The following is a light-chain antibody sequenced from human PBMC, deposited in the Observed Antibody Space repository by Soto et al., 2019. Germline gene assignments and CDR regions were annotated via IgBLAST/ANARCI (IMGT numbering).Light chain of an antibody. V-gene: IGKV3-15*01. Sequence: EIVMTQSPATLAVSPGDTATLSCRASQSLGGNLAWYQQKPGQAPRLLIFRASSRATGVPARFSASASGTEFTHTISGLQSDDFAVYYCQQYNNWPPWTFGPGTKVEIK. J-gene: IGKJ1*01. CDR2: RAS. CDR3: QQYNNWPPWT. CDR1: QSLGGN.